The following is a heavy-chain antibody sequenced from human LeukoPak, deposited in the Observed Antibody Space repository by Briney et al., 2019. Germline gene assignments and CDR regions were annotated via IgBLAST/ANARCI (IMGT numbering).Heavy chain of an antibody. J-gene: IGHJ4*02. D-gene: IGHD6-13*01. Sequence: ASVKVSCKASGYTFADYFIHWVRQAPGQGLEWMGRINPYSGDTNFAQKFQGRGTMTRDTSITTAYMDLSSLTPDDTAVYFCARDQGSLTRSWYTGYWGQGTQVTVSS. V-gene: IGHV1-2*06. CDR3: ARDQGSLTRSWYTGY. CDR1: GYTFADYF. CDR2: INPYSGDT.